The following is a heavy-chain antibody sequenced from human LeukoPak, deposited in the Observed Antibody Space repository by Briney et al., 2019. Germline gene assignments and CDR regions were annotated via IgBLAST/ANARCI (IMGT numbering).Heavy chain of an antibody. CDR3: ARAINYNFDY. J-gene: IGHJ4*02. Sequence: GGSLRLSCAASRFTFSSYAMSWVRQAPGKGLEWVSAISGSGGTTYNADSVKGRFTISRDNSKNTLYLQMVSLRAEDTAVYYCARAINYNFDYWGQGTLVTVSS. CDR1: RFTFSSYA. D-gene: IGHD4-11*01. CDR2: ISGSGGTT. V-gene: IGHV3-23*01.